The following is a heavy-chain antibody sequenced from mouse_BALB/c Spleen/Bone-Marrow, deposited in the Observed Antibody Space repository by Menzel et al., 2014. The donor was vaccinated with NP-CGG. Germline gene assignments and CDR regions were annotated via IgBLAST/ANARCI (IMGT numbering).Heavy chain of an antibody. CDR1: GYTFTDKW. CDR3: ARGGHDFSLDY. V-gene: IGHV1-69*01. CDR2: IDTSDSYI. J-gene: IGHJ4*01. Sequence: QVQLKDSGAEFVMPGASVKMSCKASGYTFTDKWMHWVKQRPGQGLEWIGAIDTSDSYINYNQKFKGKASLTVDASSSTAYMHLSSLTSDDSAVYYCARGGHDFSLDYWGQGTSVIASS. D-gene: IGHD2-4*01.